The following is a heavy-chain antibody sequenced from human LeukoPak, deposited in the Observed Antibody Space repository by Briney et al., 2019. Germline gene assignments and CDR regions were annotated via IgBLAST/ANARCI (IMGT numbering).Heavy chain of an antibody. CDR2: INSDGSST. Sequence: PGGSLRLSCAASGFTFSSYWMHWVRQAPGTGLVWVSRINSDGSSTSYADSVKGRFTISRDNAKNTLYLQMNSLRAEDTAAYYCARAILRGVIHGWGQGTLVTVSS. V-gene: IGHV3-74*01. CDR1: GFTFSSYW. D-gene: IGHD3-10*01. CDR3: ARAILRGVIHG. J-gene: IGHJ4*02.